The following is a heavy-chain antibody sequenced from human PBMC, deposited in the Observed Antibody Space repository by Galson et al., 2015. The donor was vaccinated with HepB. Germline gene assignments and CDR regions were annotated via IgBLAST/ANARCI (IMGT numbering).Heavy chain of an antibody. V-gene: IGHV1-18*01. D-gene: IGHD3-10*02. CDR3: ARDVRYAFEM. Sequence: SVKVSCKASGYTFTRNGISWVRQAPGQGLEWMGWIITNSGNTYYAQKFQDRLIMTTERSTSTAYMELRSLTSDDTAFYYCARDVRYAFEMWGQGTMVTVS. J-gene: IGHJ3*02. CDR2: IITNSGNT. CDR1: GYTFTRNG.